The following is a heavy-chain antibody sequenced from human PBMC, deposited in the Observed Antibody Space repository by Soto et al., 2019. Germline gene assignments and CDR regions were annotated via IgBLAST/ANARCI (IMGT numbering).Heavy chain of an antibody. CDR2: IIPIFGTA. CDR1: GGTFSSYA. V-gene: IGHV1-69*13. Sequence: SVKVSCKASGGTFSSYAISWVRQAPGQGLEWMGGIIPIFGTANYAQKFQGRVTITADESTSTAYMELSSLRSEDTAVYYCARERYQVLSDGMDVWGQGTSVTVSS. D-gene: IGHD3-16*01. J-gene: IGHJ6*02. CDR3: ARERYQVLSDGMDV.